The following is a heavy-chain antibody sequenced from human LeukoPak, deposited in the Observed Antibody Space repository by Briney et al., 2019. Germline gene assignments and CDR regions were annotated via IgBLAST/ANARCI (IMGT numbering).Heavy chain of an antibody. Sequence: SETLSLICTVSGDSISSSSYYWGWIRQPPGKGLEWIGSIYYSGSTYYNPSLKSRVTISVDTSKNQFSLKLSSVTAADTAVYYCARAPHPRIATEYFQHWGQGTLVTVSS. V-gene: IGHV4-39*07. CDR2: IYYSGST. CDR3: ARAPHPRIATEYFQH. J-gene: IGHJ1*01. CDR1: GDSISSSSYY. D-gene: IGHD2-15*01.